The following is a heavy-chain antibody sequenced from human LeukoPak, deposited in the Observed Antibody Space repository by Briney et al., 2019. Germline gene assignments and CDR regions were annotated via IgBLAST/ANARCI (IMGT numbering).Heavy chain of an antibody. CDR1: GGSISSYY. Sequence: SETLSLTCTVSGGSISSYYWSWIRQPPGKGLEWIGYIYYDGRTNYNPSLKSRVSISVDTSKNQFSLKLSSVTAADTAAYYCARGSGSGNWYFDLWGRGTLVTVSS. V-gene: IGHV4-59*01. CDR3: ARGSGSGNWYFDL. D-gene: IGHD2-15*01. J-gene: IGHJ2*01. CDR2: IYYDGRT.